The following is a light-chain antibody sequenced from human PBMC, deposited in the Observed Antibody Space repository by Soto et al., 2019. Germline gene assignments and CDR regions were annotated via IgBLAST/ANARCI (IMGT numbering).Light chain of an antibody. CDR3: QQYGNSPIT. CDR1: ERIYSAY. V-gene: IGKV3-20*01. J-gene: IGKJ5*01. CDR2: GTS. Sequence: EVVLTQSPGTLSLSRGERATLSCRASERIYSAYLGWYQQKPGQAPRLLIYGTSSRATGIPDRFSGRGSGTDFTLTISRLEPEDFAVYYCQQYGNSPITFGQGTRLEIK.